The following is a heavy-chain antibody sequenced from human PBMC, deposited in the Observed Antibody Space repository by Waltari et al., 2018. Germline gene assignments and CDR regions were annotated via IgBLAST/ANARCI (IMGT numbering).Heavy chain of an antibody. V-gene: IGHV4-39*01. D-gene: IGHD6-13*01. Sequence: QLQLQESGPGLVKPSETLSLTCTVSGGSISSSSYYWGWIRQPPGKGLEWIGRIYLSWVTSSNPALKIRVTISVDTSKNQFSLKLSSVTAADTAVYYCAGGSSSWYGGYYFDYWGQGTLVTVSS. J-gene: IGHJ4*02. CDR3: AGGSSSWYGGYYFDY. CDR1: GGSISSSSYY. CDR2: IYLSWVT.